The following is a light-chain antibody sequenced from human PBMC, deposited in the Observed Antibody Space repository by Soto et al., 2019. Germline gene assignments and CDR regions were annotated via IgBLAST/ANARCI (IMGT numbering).Light chain of an antibody. CDR2: YDD. Sequence: QSVLTQPPSVSEAPRQRVTISCSGSGSNIGNNTVNWFQQLPGKAPKLLIYYDDLLSSGVSDRFSGSKSGTSASLAISGLQSEDGADYYCAAWDDSLSVPVFGGGTKLTVL. J-gene: IGLJ2*01. CDR3: AAWDDSLSVPV. V-gene: IGLV1-36*01. CDR1: GSNIGNNT.